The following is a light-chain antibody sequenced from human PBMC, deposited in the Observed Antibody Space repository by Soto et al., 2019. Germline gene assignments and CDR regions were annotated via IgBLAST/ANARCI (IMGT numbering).Light chain of an antibody. CDR3: QQTSTTPGT. CDR2: DSS. Sequence: DVQMTQSPSSLSASVGDSVTITCRSSQTVKTYLNWYQHKPGKAPQLLIYDSSRLQSGVASRFSGSGSGTYFRLTISCPQPEDFATYYCQQTSTTPGTFGQGTQVAI. J-gene: IGKJ1*01. CDR1: QTVKTY. V-gene: IGKV1-39*01.